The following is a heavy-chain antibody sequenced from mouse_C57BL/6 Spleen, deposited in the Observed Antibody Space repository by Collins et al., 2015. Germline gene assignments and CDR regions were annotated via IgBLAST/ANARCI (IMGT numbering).Heavy chain of an antibody. J-gene: IGHJ3*01. CDR3: ATGYDYDGRFAY. CDR1: GYTFTSYW. Sequence: EVQLQQSGTVLARPGASVKMSCKTSGYTFTSYWMHWVKQRPGQGLEWIGAIYPGNSDTSYNQKFKGKAKLTAVTSASTAYMELSSLTNEDSAVYYCATGYDYDGRFAYWGQGTLVTVSA. CDR2: IYPGNSDT. D-gene: IGHD2-4*01. V-gene: IGHV1-5*01.